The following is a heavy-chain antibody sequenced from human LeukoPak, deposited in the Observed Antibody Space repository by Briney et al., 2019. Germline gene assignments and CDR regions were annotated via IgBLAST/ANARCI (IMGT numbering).Heavy chain of an antibody. V-gene: IGHV1-2*02. CDR1: GYTFTDYY. Sequence: ASVKVSCKASGYTFTDYYLHLVRQAPGQGLEWMGVINPNSGATTYAKTFRGRVSVTRDTSISTAYMELSSLRSDDTAVYYCARDRSNNWFDPWGQGTLVTVSS. CDR3: ARDRSNNWFDP. J-gene: IGHJ5*02. CDR2: INPNSGAT.